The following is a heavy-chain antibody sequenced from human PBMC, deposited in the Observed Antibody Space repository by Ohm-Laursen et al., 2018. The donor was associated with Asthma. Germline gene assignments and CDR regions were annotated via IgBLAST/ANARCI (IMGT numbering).Heavy chain of an antibody. Sequence: TLSLTCPVSGGTISSGGHYWNWIRQEPGKDLEWIGNIYDSGMTYYKASLKSRITISVDSSKNQLSLKLTSVTAADTAVYYCARGVDYGGNHLDSWGQGTLVTVSA. D-gene: IGHD4-23*01. CDR2: IYDSGMT. CDR3: ARGVDYGGNHLDS. V-gene: IGHV4-31*03. CDR1: GGTISSGGHY. J-gene: IGHJ4*02.